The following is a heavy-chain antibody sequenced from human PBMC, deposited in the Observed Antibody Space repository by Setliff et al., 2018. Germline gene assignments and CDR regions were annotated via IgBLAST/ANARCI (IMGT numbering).Heavy chain of an antibody. CDR3: ARSRTGEYSSGWLNWFDP. V-gene: IGHV3-64*01. D-gene: IGHD6-19*01. J-gene: IGHJ5*02. Sequence: PGGSLRLSCAASGVTVSTNYMTWVRQTPGKGLEYVSAISSNGGSTYYANSVKGRFTISRDNSKNTLYLQMGSLRAEDMAVYYCARSRTGEYSSGWLNWFDPWGQGTLVTVSS. CDR1: GVTVSTNY. CDR2: ISSNGGST.